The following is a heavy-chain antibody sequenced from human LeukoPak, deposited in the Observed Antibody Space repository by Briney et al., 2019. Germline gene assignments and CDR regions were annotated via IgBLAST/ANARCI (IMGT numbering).Heavy chain of an antibody. V-gene: IGHV1-46*01. Sequence: GASVKVSCKASGYTFTSYYMHWVRQAPGQGLEWMVIINPSGGSTSYAQKFQGRVTMTRDTSTSTVYMELSSLRSEDTAVYYCARDYRKRHYYDSSGPFDYWGQGTLVTVSS. CDR3: ARDYRKRHYYDSSGPFDY. J-gene: IGHJ4*02. CDR1: GYTFTSYY. D-gene: IGHD3-22*01. CDR2: INPSGGST.